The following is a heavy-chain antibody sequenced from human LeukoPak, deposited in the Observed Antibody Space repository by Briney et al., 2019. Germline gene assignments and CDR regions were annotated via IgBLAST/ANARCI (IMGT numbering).Heavy chain of an antibody. Sequence: SVKVSCKASGATFSSYAISWVRQAPGQGLEWMGRIIPIFGTANYAQKFQGRVTITTDESTSTAYMELSSLRSEDTAVYYCADETYYYDSSGYYYGSFNYWGQGTLVTVSS. CDR1: GATFSSYA. V-gene: IGHV1-69*05. D-gene: IGHD3-22*01. CDR2: IIPIFGTA. CDR3: ADETYYYDSSGYYYGSFNY. J-gene: IGHJ4*02.